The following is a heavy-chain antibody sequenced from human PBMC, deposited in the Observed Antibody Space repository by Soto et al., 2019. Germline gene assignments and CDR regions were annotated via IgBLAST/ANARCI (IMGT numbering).Heavy chain of an antibody. CDR3: ARSDYGDCHDY. V-gene: IGHV1-18*01. Sequence: ASVKVSCKASGYTFTSYGISWVRQAPGQGLEWMGWISAYNGNTNYAQKLQGRVTMTTDTSTSTACMELRSLRSDDTAVYYCARSDYGDCHDYWGQGTLVTVSS. CDR1: GYTFTSYG. D-gene: IGHD4-17*01. J-gene: IGHJ4*02. CDR2: ISAYNGNT.